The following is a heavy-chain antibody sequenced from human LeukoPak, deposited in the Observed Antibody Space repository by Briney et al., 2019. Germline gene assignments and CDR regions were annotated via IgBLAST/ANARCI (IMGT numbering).Heavy chain of an antibody. J-gene: IGHJ3*02. CDR1: GGSISSYY. CDR2: IYTSGST. CDR3: ARPYSGSSGDAFDI. V-gene: IGHV4-4*07. D-gene: IGHD1-26*01. Sequence: SETLSLTCTVCGGSISSYYWSWIRQPAGKGLEWIGRIYTSGSTNYSPSLKSRVTMSVDTSKNQFSLKLSSVTAADTAVYYCARPYSGSSGDAFDIWGQGTMVTVSS.